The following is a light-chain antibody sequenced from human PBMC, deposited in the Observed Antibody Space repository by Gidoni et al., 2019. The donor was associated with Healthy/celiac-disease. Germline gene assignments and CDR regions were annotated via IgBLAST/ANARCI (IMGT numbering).Light chain of an antibody. CDR3: MQALQTIFT. CDR2: LGS. Sequence: DIVMTQSPLSLPVTPGEPAPISCRSSPSLLHSNGYNYLDWYLQKPGQSPQLLIYLGSNRASGVPDRFSGSGSGTDFTLKISRVEAEDVGVYYCMQALQTIFTFGPGTKVDIK. CDR1: PSLLHSNGYNY. V-gene: IGKV2-28*01. J-gene: IGKJ3*01.